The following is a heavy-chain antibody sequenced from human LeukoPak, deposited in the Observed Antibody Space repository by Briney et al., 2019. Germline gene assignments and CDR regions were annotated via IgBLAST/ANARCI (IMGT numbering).Heavy chain of an antibody. J-gene: IGHJ6*02. D-gene: IGHD2-15*01. V-gene: IGHV3-74*01. CDR3: ARDGFCSAGRCYGMDV. Sequence: GGSLRLSCAASGFTFSNYCMHWVRQAPGKGLVWVARINTDGSSTGYADSVQGRFTISRDNAKNTLYLQMNRLRAGDTAVYYCARDGFCSAGRCYGMDVWGQGTTVTVSS. CDR1: GFTFSNYC. CDR2: INTDGSST.